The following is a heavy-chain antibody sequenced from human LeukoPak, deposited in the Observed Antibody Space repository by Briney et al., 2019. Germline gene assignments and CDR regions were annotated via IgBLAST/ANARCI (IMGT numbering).Heavy chain of an antibody. J-gene: IGHJ4*02. Sequence: GGSLRLSCAASGFTFSSYALSWVRQAPGKGLEWVSAITVGGTTYYADSVKGRFTISRDNSKNTLYLQMNSLRADDTAVYYCAMGATRRLDYWGQGTLATVSS. CDR2: ITVGGTT. V-gene: IGHV3-23*01. CDR1: GFTFSSYA. D-gene: IGHD3-16*01. CDR3: AMGATRRLDY.